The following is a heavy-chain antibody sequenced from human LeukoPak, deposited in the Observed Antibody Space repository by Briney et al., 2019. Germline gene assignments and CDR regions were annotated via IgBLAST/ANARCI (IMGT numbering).Heavy chain of an antibody. J-gene: IGHJ2*01. D-gene: IGHD4-17*01. CDR3: ARASIGDYVDWYFDL. V-gene: IGHV3-21*04. Sequence: GGSLRLSCAASGFTFSSYSMNWVRQAPGKGLEWVSSISSSSSYIYYADSVKGRFTISRDNSKNTLYLQMNSLRAEDTAVYYCARASIGDYVDWYFDLWGRGTLVTVSS. CDR2: ISSSSSYI. CDR1: GFTFSSYS.